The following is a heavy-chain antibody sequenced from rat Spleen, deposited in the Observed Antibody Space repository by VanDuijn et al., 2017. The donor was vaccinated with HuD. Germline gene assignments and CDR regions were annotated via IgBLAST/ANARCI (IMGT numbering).Heavy chain of an antibody. CDR1: GFSLTSYN. CDR2: IWTGGST. J-gene: IGHJ2*01. CDR3: ARYPFYNSGYGY. Sequence: QVQLKESGPGLVQPSQTLSLTCTVSGFSLTSYNVHWVRQPTGKGLEWMGVIWTGGSTDYNSALKSRLSISRDTSKSQVFLKMNSLQTEDTAMYFCARYPFYNSGYGYWGQGVMVTVSS. V-gene: IGHV2-30*01. D-gene: IGHD4-3*01.